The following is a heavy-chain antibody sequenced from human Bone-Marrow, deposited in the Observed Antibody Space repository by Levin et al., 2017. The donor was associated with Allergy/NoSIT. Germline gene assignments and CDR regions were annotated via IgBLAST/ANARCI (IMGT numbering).Heavy chain of an antibody. D-gene: IGHD2-15*01. CDR1: GYTFTSYG. J-gene: IGHJ6*02. Sequence: GASVKVSCKASGYTFTSYGISWVRQAPGQGLEWMGWISAYNGNTNYAQKLQGRVTMTTDTSTSTAYMELRSLRSDDTAVYYCARWGFGGGCSGGSCPQGALYYYYGMDVWGQGTTVTVSS. V-gene: IGHV1-18*01. CDR3: ARWGFGGGCSGGSCPQGALYYYYGMDV. CDR2: ISAYNGNT.